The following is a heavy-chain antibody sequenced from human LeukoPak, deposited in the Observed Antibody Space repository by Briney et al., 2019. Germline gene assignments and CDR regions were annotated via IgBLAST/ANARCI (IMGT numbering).Heavy chain of an antibody. CDR1: GGSISTSSYY. CDR2: IYYSGTT. Sequence: SETLSLTCTVSGGSISTSSYYWGWIRQPPGEGLEWIGTIYYSGTTYYNPSPKSRVTISVDTSKSQFSLKLSSVTAADTAVYYCARHGSYFRLFDYWGQGTLVTVSS. D-gene: IGHD2/OR15-2a*01. J-gene: IGHJ4*02. V-gene: IGHV4-39*01. CDR3: ARHGSYFRLFDY.